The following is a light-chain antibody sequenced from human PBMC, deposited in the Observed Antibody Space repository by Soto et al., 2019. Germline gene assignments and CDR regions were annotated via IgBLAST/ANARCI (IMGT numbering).Light chain of an antibody. CDR3: CSYAGGTSVV. Sequence: QSALTQPASVSGSPGQSITISCTGTSSDVGRYHLVSWYQQHPGKAPKLMIFEDTERPSGVSNRFSGSKSGNTAFLTISGLQTEDEADYYCCSYAGGTSVVFGGGTKLTVL. V-gene: IGLV2-23*01. J-gene: IGLJ2*01. CDR1: SSDVGRYHL. CDR2: EDT.